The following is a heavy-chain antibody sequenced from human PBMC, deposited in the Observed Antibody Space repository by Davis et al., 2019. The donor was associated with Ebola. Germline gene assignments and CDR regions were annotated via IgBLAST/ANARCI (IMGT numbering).Heavy chain of an antibody. CDR1: GGSISSYY. J-gene: IGHJ3*02. D-gene: IGHD3-3*01. CDR3: ASHKYDFWSGYYWDGSFDI. CDR2: IYYSGST. V-gene: IGHV4-59*01. Sequence: SETLSLTCTVSGGSISSYYWSWIRQPPGKGLEWIGYIYYSGSTNYNPSLKSRVTISVDTSKYQFSLKLSSVTAADTAVYYCASHKYDFWSGYYWDGSFDIWGQGTMVTVSS.